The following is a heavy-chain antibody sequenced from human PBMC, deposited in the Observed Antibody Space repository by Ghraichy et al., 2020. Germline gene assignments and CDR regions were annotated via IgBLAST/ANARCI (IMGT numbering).Heavy chain of an antibody. CDR3: ARFDGYVADY. J-gene: IGHJ4*02. CDR1: GASISSGGYY. CDR2: IFYSGSS. V-gene: IGHV4-31*03. Sequence: SETLTLTCTVSGASISSGGYYWSWIRQHPGKGLEWIAYIFYSGSSYYNPSLKSRVTMSVDTSKNQFSLKLSSVTAADTAVYYCARFDGYVADYWGQGTLVTIST. D-gene: IGHD5-18*01.